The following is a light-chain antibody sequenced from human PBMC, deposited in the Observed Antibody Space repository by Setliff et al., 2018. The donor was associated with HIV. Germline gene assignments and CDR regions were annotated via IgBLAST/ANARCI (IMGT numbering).Light chain of an antibody. V-gene: IGLV2-18*02. CDR3: SSYTSISTFEGV. CDR1: SSDVGSYNR. CDR2: EVS. Sequence: QSALTQPPSVSGSPGQSVTISCTGTSSDVGSYNRVSWYQQPPGTAPKLMIYEVSNRPSGVPDRFSGSKSGNTAPLTISGLQAEDEADYYCSSYTSISTFEGVFGTGTKVTVL. J-gene: IGLJ1*01.